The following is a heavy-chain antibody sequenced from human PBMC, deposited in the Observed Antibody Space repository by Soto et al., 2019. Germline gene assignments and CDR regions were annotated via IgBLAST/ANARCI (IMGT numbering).Heavy chain of an antibody. CDR3: TTLGCGELSNWFDP. D-gene: IGHD3-10*01. Sequence: EVQLVESGGGLVKPGGSLRLYCAASGFTFSNAGMNWVRQAPGKGLEWVGRIKSKTDGGTTDYGAPVKGRVTISRDEAQNQQYLQMNSLKPEGTAVYYFTTLGCGELSNWFDPWGQGTLVTVSS. CDR2: IKSKTDGGTT. J-gene: IGHJ5*02. CDR1: GFTFSNAG. V-gene: IGHV3-15*07.